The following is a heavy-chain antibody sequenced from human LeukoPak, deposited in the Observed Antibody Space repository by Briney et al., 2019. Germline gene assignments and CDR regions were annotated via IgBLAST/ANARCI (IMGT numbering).Heavy chain of an antibody. Sequence: HPGGSLRLSCAASGFTFSGYEMNWVRQAPGKGLEWVSFISSSGTTIYYADSVKGRFTISRDNAKNSLFLQMNSLRADDTAIYYCARTTHCGDHRHYWGQGTLVTVSS. CDR3: ARTTHCGDHRHY. CDR2: ISSSGTTI. D-gene: IGHD4-17*01. CDR1: GFTFSGYE. J-gene: IGHJ4*02. V-gene: IGHV3-48*03.